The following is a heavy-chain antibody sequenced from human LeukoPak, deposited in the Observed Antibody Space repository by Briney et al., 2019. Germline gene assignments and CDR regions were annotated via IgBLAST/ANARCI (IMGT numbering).Heavy chain of an antibody. D-gene: IGHD3-9*01. CDR3: AKDTNYDILTGSTSYDY. Sequence: GGSLRLSCAAFGFTFDDYAMHWVRQAPGKGLEWVSGISWNSGSIGYADSVKGRFTISRDNAKNSLYLQMNSPRAEDTALYYCAKDTNYDILTGSTSYDYWGQGTLVTVSS. CDR2: ISWNSGSI. CDR1: GFTFDDYA. J-gene: IGHJ4*02. V-gene: IGHV3-9*01.